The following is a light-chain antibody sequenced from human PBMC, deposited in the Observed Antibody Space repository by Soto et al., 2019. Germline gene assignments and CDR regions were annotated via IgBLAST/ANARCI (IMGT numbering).Light chain of an antibody. CDR2: DAA. J-gene: IGKJ1*01. CDR1: QSVSTN. Sequence: EVVMTQSPATLSVSAGERAIFSCRASQSVSTNLAWYEQKPGQAPRLLIFDAATRATGIRARFSGSGSGTEFTLTISILQSEYFAVDYCQHYNTWPTFGQGNKVEIK. V-gene: IGKV3-15*01. CDR3: QHYNTWPT.